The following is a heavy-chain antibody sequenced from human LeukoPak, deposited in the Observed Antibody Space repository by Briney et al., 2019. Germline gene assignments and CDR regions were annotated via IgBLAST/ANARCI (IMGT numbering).Heavy chain of an antibody. CDR3: AKFYRGAVAADY. J-gene: IGHJ4*02. V-gene: IGHV3-30*18. Sequence: GRSLRLSCAASGFTFSSYGMHWVRQAPGKGLEWVAVISYDGSNKYYAGSVKGRFTISRDNSKNTLYLQMNSLRAEDTAVYYCAKFYRGAVAADYWGQGTLVTVSS. CDR2: ISYDGSNK. D-gene: IGHD6-19*01. CDR1: GFTFSSYG.